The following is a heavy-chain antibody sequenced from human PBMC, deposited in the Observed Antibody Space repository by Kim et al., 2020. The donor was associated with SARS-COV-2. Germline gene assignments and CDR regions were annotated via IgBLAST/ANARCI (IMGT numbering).Heavy chain of an antibody. Sequence: SETLSLTCAVYGGSFSGYYWSWIRQPPGKGLEWIGEINHSGSTNYNPSLKSRVTISVDTSKNQFSLKLSSVTAADTAVYYCARGKHIVVVPAALYRRNW. J-gene: IGHJ5*01. CDR2: INHSGST. CDR3: ARGKHIVVVPAALYRRNW. V-gene: IGHV4-34*01. D-gene: IGHD2-2*01. CDR1: GGSFSGYY.